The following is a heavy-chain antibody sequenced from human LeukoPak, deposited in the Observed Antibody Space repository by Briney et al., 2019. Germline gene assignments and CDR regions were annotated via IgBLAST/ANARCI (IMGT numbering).Heavy chain of an antibody. CDR2: ISSDGGST. CDR1: GFSFSSYA. D-gene: IGHD3-3*01. J-gene: IGHJ4*02. Sequence: PGRSLRLSCSASGFSFSSYAMHWVRQAPGKGLEYVSAISSDGGSTDYADSVKDRFTISRDNSKNTLYLQMSSLRAEDTAVYYCVKGFWSGYPSSWGQGTLVTVSS. CDR3: VKGFWSGYPSS. V-gene: IGHV3-64D*09.